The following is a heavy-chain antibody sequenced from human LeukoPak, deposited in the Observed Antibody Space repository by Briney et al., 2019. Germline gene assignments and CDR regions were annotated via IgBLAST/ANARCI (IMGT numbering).Heavy chain of an antibody. CDR3: ARDKNYGDYQYYFDY. J-gene: IGHJ4*02. CDR1: GGSISSSSYY. V-gene: IGHV4-39*07. CDR2: IYYSGST. D-gene: IGHD4-17*01. Sequence: SETLSLTCTVSGGSISSSSYYWGWIRQPPGKGLEWIGSIYYSGSTYYNPSLKSRVTISVDTSKNQFSLKLSSVTAADTAVYYCARDKNYGDYQYYFDYWGQGTLVTVSS.